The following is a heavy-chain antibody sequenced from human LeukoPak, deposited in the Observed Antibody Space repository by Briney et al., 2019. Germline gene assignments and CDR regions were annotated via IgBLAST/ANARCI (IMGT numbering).Heavy chain of an antibody. J-gene: IGHJ4*02. CDR3: ARPRYSSGWRPYD. V-gene: IGHV1-2*02. Sequence: ALVKVSCKASGYTFTGYYMHWVRQAPGQGLEWMGWINPNSGGTNYAQKFQGRVTMTRDTSISTAYMELSRLRSDDTAVYYCARPRYSSGWRPYDWGQGTLVTVSS. D-gene: IGHD6-19*01. CDR1: GYTFTGYY. CDR2: INPNSGGT.